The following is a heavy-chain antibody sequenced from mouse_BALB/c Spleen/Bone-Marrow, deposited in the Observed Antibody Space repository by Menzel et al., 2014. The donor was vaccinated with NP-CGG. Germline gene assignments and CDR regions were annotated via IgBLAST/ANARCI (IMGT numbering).Heavy chain of an antibody. J-gene: IGHJ2*01. CDR2: INPSNGRT. V-gene: IGHV1S81*02. Sequence: VQLQQSGAEMVKPGASVKLSCKASGNTFTSYWMHWVKQRPGQGLEWIGEINPSNGRTNYNEKFKSKAALTVDKSSSTAYMQLSSLTSEDSAVYYCARGGFDYWGQGTTLTVSS. CDR1: GNTFTSYW. CDR3: ARGGFDY.